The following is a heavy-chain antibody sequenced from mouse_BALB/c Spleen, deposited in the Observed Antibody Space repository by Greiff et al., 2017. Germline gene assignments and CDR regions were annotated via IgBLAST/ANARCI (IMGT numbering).Heavy chain of an antibody. Sequence: VQLKESGPELVKPGASVKISCKTSGYTFTEYTMHWVKQSHGKSLEWIGGINPNNGGTSYNQKFKGKATLTVDKSSSTAYMELRSLTSEESAVYYGARGCYDGYYVWFAYWGQGTLVTVSA. CDR3: ARGCYDGYYVWFAY. CDR2: INPNNGGT. D-gene: IGHD2-3*01. J-gene: IGHJ3*01. CDR1: GYTFTEYT. V-gene: IGHV1-18*01.